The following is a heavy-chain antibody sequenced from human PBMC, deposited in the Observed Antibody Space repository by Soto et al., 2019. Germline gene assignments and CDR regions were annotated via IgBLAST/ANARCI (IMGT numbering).Heavy chain of an antibody. CDR3: ARGAAAGVRTFDY. J-gene: IGHJ4*02. CDR2: INPSGGTT. D-gene: IGHD6-13*01. CDR1: GYTLTKYY. Sequence: QVQLVQSGAEVKKPGASVKVSCKASGYTLTKYYMHWVRQAPGQGLEWMGIINPSGGTTTYAQNSQGRVTMTRDTSTSTVYMAVSSLISEDTAVYYCARGAAAGVRTFDYWGQGTLVTVSS. V-gene: IGHV1-46*01.